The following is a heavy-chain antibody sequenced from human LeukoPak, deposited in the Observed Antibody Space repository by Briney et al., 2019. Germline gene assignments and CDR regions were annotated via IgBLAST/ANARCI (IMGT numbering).Heavy chain of an antibody. J-gene: IGHJ4*02. V-gene: IGHV3-21*01. D-gene: IGHD2-2*01. CDR1: GFTFSSYS. CDR2: ISSRSGYI. Sequence: PGGSLRLSCAASGFTFSSYSMNWVRQAPGKGLEWVSSISSRSGYIYYADSLKGRFTISRDNAKNSLYLQMNSLRAEDTAVYHCARDRGDIVVVPAAMIDYWGQGTLVTVSS. CDR3: ARDRGDIVVVPAAMIDY.